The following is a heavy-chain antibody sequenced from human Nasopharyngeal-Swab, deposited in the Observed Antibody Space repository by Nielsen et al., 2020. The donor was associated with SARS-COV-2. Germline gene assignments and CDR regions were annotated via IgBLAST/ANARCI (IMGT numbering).Heavy chain of an antibody. CDR1: GGSISSYY. CDR3: ARAPPGVVFGVVTAIVAFDI. J-gene: IGHJ3*02. Sequence: SETLFLTCTVSGGSISSYYWSWIRQPPGKGLEWIGYIYYSGSTNYNPSLKSRVTISVDTSKNQFSLKLSSVTAADTAVYYCARAPPGVVFGVVTAIVAFDIWGQGTMVTVSS. D-gene: IGHD2-21*02. V-gene: IGHV4-59*01. CDR2: IYYSGST.